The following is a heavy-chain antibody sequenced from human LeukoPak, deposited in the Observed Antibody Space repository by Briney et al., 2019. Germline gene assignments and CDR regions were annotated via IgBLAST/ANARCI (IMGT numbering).Heavy chain of an antibody. J-gene: IGHJ4*02. CDR2: ISSSGSGDNT. V-gene: IGHV3-23*01. CDR1: GVTLSTYA. Sequence: PGGSLRLSCAASGVTLSTYAMSWARQAPGKGLEWVSGISSSGSGDNTYYADSVKGRFTISRDNSKNTVYLQMHSLRAEDTAVYFCARARSLSGRPPNHFDYWGQGTLVTVPS. CDR3: ARARSLSGRPPNHFDY.